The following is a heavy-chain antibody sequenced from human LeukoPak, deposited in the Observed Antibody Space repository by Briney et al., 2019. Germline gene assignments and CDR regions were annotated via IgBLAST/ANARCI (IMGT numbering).Heavy chain of an antibody. CDR3: ARVSSSGWDYYYYYYMDV. Sequence: GGSLRLSCAASGFIFTSYWMTWVRQAPGKGLEWVANIKQDGSEKYYVDSVKGRFTISRDNAKNSLYLQMNSLRADDTPVYYCARVSSSGWDYYYYYYMDVWGKGTTVTVSS. D-gene: IGHD6-19*01. V-gene: IGHV3-7*01. CDR2: IKQDGSEK. CDR1: GFIFTSYW. J-gene: IGHJ6*03.